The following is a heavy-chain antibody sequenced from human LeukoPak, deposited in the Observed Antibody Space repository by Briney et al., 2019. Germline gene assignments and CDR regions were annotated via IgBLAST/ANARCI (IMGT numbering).Heavy chain of an antibody. Sequence: PGGSLRLSCATSGFPFSNFWMNWVRQAPGKGLEWVANIKQDGSEKFYVDSVKGRFTISRDNAKNSLYLQMNSLRADDTAVYYCARSFPPYWYFDLWGRGTLVTVSS. V-gene: IGHV3-7*01. CDR1: GFPFSNFW. D-gene: IGHD2-21*01. CDR3: ARSFPPYWYFDL. CDR2: IKQDGSEK. J-gene: IGHJ2*01.